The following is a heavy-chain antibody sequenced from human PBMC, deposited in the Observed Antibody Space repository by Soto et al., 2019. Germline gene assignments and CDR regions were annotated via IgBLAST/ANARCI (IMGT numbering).Heavy chain of an antibody. Sequence: PSVKVSCTASGYTFTSYDINWVRQATGQGLEWMGWMNPNSGNTGYAQKFQGRVTMTRNTSISTAYMELSSLRSEDTAVYYCARRRWFGEFKYYGMDVWGQGTTVTVSS. CDR3: ARRRWFGEFKYYGMDV. CDR2: MNPNSGNT. CDR1: GYTFTSYD. J-gene: IGHJ6*02. V-gene: IGHV1-8*01. D-gene: IGHD3-10*01.